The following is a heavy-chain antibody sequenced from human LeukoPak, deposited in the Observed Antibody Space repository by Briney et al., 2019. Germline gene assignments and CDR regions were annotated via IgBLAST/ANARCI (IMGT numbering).Heavy chain of an antibody. Sequence: SETLSLTCTVSGGSISSYYWSWIRQPPGKGLEWIGYIYHSGSTYYNPSLKSRVTISVDRSKNQFSLKLSSVTAADTAVYYCARVSLGATQRYFDYWGQGTLVTVSS. CDR3: ARVSLGATQRYFDY. CDR2: IYHSGST. J-gene: IGHJ4*02. CDR1: GGSISSYY. D-gene: IGHD1-26*01. V-gene: IGHV4-59*12.